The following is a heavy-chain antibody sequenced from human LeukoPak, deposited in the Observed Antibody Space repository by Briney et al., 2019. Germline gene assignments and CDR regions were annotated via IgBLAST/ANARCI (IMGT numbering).Heavy chain of an antibody. CDR2: INTNTGNP. D-gene: IGHD6-13*01. Sequence: ASVKVSCKASGYTFTSYAMNWVRQAPGQGLEWMGWINTNTGNPTYAQGFTGRFVFSLDTSVSTAYLQISSLKAEDTAVYCCARGSIAAAGNRIKMGYWGQGTLVTVSS. J-gene: IGHJ4*02. CDR1: GYTFTSYA. CDR3: ARGSIAAAGNRIKMGY. V-gene: IGHV7-4-1*02.